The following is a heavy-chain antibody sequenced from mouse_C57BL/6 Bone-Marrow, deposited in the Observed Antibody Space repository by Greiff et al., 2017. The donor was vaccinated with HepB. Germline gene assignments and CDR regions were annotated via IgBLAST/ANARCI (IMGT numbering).Heavy chain of an antibody. V-gene: IGHV1-72*01. CDR1: GYTFTSYW. CDR2: IDPNSGGT. CDR3: ARGGYYDYDVGY. Sequence: QVQLQQPGAELVKPGASVKLSCKASGYTFTSYWMHWVKQRPGRGLEWIGRIDPNSGGTKYNEKFKSKATLTVDKPSSTAYMQLSSLTSGDSAVYYCARGGYYDYDVGYWGQGTTLTVSS. D-gene: IGHD2-4*01. J-gene: IGHJ2*01.